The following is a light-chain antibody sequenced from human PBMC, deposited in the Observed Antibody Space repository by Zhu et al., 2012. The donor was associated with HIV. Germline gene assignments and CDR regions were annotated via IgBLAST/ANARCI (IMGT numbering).Light chain of an antibody. CDR1: QSISSN. Sequence: DIVLTQSPDTLSLSPGETATLSCRASQSISSNYLAWFQKKPGQAPRLLIYGASTRPPGIPARFSGSGSGTEFTLTISSLQSEDFAVYYCHQYNNWPLWTFGQGTKVEI. J-gene: IGKJ1*01. CDR2: GAS. V-gene: IGKV3-15*01. CDR3: HQYNNWPLWT.